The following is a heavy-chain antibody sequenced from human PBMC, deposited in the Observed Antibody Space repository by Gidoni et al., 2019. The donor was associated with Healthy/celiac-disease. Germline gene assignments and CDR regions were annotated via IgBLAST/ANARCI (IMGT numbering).Heavy chain of an antibody. Sequence: QLQLQESGPGPVKPSETLSLTCTVAGGSISSISYYWGWIRPPPGKGLEWIGSIYYSGSTYYNPALKSRVTISVDTSKNQFSLKLSSVTAADTAVYYCARLTNYDFWSGYPFDYWGQGTLVTVSS. J-gene: IGHJ4*02. CDR3: ARLTNYDFWSGYPFDY. CDR1: GGSISSISYY. V-gene: IGHV4-39*01. D-gene: IGHD3-3*01. CDR2: IYYSGST.